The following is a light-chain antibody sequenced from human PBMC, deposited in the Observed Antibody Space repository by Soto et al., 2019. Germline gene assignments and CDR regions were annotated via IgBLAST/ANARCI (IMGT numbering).Light chain of an antibody. V-gene: IGKV3-11*01. CDR1: QSVSSY. CDR2: DAS. J-gene: IGKJ1*01. Sequence: EIVLTQSPATLSLSPGERATLSCRASQSVSSYLAWYKQKPGQAPRLLIYDASNRATSIPARFSGSGSGKDFTLTSSSLEPEDFAFYYWQQRSNWPPTFGQGTKVEIK. CDR3: QQRSNWPPT.